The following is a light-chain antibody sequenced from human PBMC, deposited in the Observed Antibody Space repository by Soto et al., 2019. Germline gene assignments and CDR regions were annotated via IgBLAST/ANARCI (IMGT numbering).Light chain of an antibody. V-gene: IGKV3-20*01. J-gene: IGKJ1*01. Sequence: EIVLTQSPGNLSLSPGERATLSCRAIQSVSSSYLAWYQQKPGQAPRLLIYGASSRATGIPDRFSGSGSGTDFTLTISRLEPEDFAVYYCQQYGSSPPRTFGQGTKVDIK. CDR2: GAS. CDR3: QQYGSSPPRT. CDR1: QSVSSSY.